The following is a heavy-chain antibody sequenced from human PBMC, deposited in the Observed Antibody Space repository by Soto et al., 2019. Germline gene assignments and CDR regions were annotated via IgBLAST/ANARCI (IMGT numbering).Heavy chain of an antibody. Sequence: EVQLVESGGGLIQPGGSLRLSCAASGFTVSSNYMSWVRQAPGKGLEWVSVIYSGGSTYYADSVKGRFTISRDNSKNTLYLQMNSLRAEDTAVYYCARVGRDSRGYYYYGMDVWGQGTTVTVSS. CDR1: GFTVSSNY. J-gene: IGHJ6*02. V-gene: IGHV3-53*01. CDR2: IYSGGST. CDR3: ARVGRDSRGYYYYGMDV. D-gene: IGHD1-26*01.